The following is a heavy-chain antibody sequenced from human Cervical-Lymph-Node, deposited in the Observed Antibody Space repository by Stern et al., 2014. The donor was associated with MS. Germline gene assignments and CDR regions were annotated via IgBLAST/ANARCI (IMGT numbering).Heavy chain of an antibody. Sequence: QVQLQESGPGLAKPSETLSLTCTVSGASISRSYWSWIRQPPGKGPEGIAYIYYRGITNYNHSLRSRVPISVDMAKNQFSLKVTSVTAADTAVYYCAKWGTGGYGHFDYWGQGILVTVSS. CDR1: GASISRSY. CDR2: IYYRGIT. CDR3: AKWGTGGYGHFDY. J-gene: IGHJ4*02. D-gene: IGHD3-16*01. V-gene: IGHV4-59*01.